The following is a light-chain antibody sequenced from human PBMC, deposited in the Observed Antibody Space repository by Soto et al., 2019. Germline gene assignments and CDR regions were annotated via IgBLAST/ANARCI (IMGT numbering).Light chain of an antibody. Sequence: EIVLTQSPGTLSFSPGERATLSCRASQSVSSNFLAWYQQKPGQAPRLLIYGASSRATGIPDRFSGSGSGTDFTLTISRLEPEDFAVYYCQQYGPSGGAFGPGTKVDLK. CDR1: QSVSSNF. CDR3: QQYGPSGGA. CDR2: GAS. V-gene: IGKV3-20*01. J-gene: IGKJ3*01.